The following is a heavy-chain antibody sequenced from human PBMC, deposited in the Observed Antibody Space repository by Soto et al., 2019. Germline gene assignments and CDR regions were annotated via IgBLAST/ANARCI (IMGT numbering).Heavy chain of an antibody. V-gene: IGHV3-23*01. CDR3: AKLQVPTYYHYYGMDV. J-gene: IGHJ6*02. CDR2: ISGSGGST. CDR1: GFTFSSYA. Sequence: GGSLRLSCAASGFTFSSYAMSWVRQAPGKGLEWVSAISGSGGSTYYADSVKGRFTISRDNSKNTLYLQMNSLRAEDTAVYYCAKLQVPTYYHYYGMDVWGQGTTVTVSS. D-gene: IGHD3-10*01.